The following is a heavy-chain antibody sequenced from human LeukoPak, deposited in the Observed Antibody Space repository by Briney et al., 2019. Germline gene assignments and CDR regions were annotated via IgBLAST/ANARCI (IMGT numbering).Heavy chain of an antibody. V-gene: IGHV4-39*07. CDR1: GGSISSSSYY. CDR3: ARVQGTAKIFDY. Sequence: SETLSLTCTVSGGSISSSSYYWGWLRQPPGKGLEWLGSIYYSGSTYYNPSLKSRVTISVDTSKNQFSLKLSSVTAADTAVYYCARVQGTAKIFDYWGQGTLVTVSS. D-gene: IGHD2-8*02. CDR2: IYYSGST. J-gene: IGHJ4*02.